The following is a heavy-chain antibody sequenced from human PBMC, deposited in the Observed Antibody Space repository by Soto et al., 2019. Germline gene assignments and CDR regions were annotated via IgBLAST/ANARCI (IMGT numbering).Heavy chain of an antibody. CDR3: ARYLRPAAAFDI. D-gene: IGHD5-12*01. Sequence: QVTLKESGPTLVKPTQTLTLTCTFSGFSLITSGVGVGWLRQPPGKALEWLAVIHWDDDKRYSPSLKSRLTITNDTSKNEVVLTMTNIDPVDTATYYCARYLRPAAAFDIWGQGTMATVSS. CDR1: GFSLITSGVG. CDR2: IHWDDDK. J-gene: IGHJ3*02. V-gene: IGHV2-5*02.